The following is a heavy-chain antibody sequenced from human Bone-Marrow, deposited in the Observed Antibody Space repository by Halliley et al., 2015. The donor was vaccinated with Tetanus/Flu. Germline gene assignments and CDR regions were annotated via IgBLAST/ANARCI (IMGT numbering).Heavy chain of an antibody. CDR2: IDPSDSYT. CDR1: GYSFTNFW. D-gene: IGHD1-26*01. Sequence: QLVQSGAEVKKPGESLRISCKSSGYSFTNFWIAWVRQMPGKDPEWVGRIDPSDSYTPYTPSFQGHAPSSVDPPITTASLQWSSLGASDTAIYYCARRVIEGINHGGVDPWGQGTLVTVSS. V-gene: IGHV5-10-1*01. CDR3: ARRVIEGINHGGVDP. J-gene: IGHJ5*02.